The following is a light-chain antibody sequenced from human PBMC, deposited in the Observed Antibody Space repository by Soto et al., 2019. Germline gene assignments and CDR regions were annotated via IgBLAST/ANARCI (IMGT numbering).Light chain of an antibody. V-gene: IGKV3D-15*01. CDR1: QSVSSSY. Sequence: EIVLTQSPDTLSLSPGERATLSCRAIQSVSSSYLAWYQQKPGQAPRLLIYGASTRASGIPDRFSGSGSGTEFTLTISSLQSEDFAVYYCQQYNNWPPITFGQGTRLEIK. J-gene: IGKJ5*01. CDR2: GAS. CDR3: QQYNNWPPIT.